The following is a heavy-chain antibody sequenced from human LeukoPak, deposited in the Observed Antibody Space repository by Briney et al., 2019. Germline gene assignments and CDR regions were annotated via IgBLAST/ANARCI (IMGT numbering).Heavy chain of an antibody. CDR3: ARWVGAVSCFDY. CDR1: GGSISSSSYY. CDR2: IYYSGST. J-gene: IGHJ4*02. V-gene: IGHV4-39*07. D-gene: IGHD1-26*01. Sequence: SETLSLTCTVSGGSISSSSYYWGWIRQPPGKGLEWIGSIYYSGSTYYNPSLKSRVTISVDTSKNQFSLKLSSVTAADTAVYYCARWVGAVSCFDYWGQGTLVTVSS.